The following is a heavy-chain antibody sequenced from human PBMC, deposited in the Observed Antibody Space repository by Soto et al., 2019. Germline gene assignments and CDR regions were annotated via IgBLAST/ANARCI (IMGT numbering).Heavy chain of an antibody. CDR3: AREGGEIGAYCGGDCYGNAFDI. CDR1: GYTFTGYY. J-gene: IGHJ3*02. V-gene: IGHV1-2*04. D-gene: IGHD2-21*01. Sequence: ASVKVSCRASGYTFTGYYMHWVRQAPGQGLEWMGWINPNSGGTNYAQKFQGWVTMTRDTSISTAYMELSRLRSDETAVYYCAREGGEIGAYCGGDCYGNAFDIWGQGTMVTVSS. CDR2: INPNSGGT.